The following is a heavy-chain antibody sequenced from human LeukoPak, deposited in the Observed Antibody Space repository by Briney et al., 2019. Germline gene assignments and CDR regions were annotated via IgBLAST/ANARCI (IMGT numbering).Heavy chain of an antibody. CDR1: GFTFSSYA. Sequence: GGSLRLSCAASGFTFSSYAMSWVRQAPGKGLEWVSAISGSGGSTYYADSVKGRFTISRDNSKNTLYLQMNSLRAEDTAVYYCAKDLTTVTTGRYCFDYWGQGTLVTVSS. D-gene: IGHD4-17*01. CDR3: AKDLTTVTTGRYCFDY. CDR2: ISGSGGST. J-gene: IGHJ4*02. V-gene: IGHV3-23*01.